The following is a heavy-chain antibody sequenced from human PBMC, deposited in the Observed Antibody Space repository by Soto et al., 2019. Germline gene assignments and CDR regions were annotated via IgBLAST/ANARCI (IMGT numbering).Heavy chain of an antibody. Sequence: QVQLQQWGAGLLKPSETLYLTCAVYGGSFSGYYWSWIRQPPGKGLEWIGEINHSGSTNYNPSLKSRVTISVDTSKNQFSLKLSSVTAADTAVYYCARGGWGRVLTGYYISHTQYYFDYWGQGTLVTVSS. V-gene: IGHV4-34*01. D-gene: IGHD3-9*01. CDR3: ARGGWGRVLTGYYISHTQYYFDY. CDR2: INHSGST. J-gene: IGHJ4*02. CDR1: GGSFSGYY.